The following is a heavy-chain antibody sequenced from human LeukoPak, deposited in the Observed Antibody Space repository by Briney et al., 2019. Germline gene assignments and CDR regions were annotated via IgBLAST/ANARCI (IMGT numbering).Heavy chain of an antibody. CDR3: ARSITSSWYGDFQH. D-gene: IGHD6-13*01. J-gene: IGHJ1*01. Sequence: SETLSLTCTVSGGSMSGYFWSWIRQPPGKGLEWIGCIYYSGSTNYNPSLKSRVTISVDTSKNQFSLKLSSVTAADTAVYYCARSITSSWYGDFQHWGQGTLVTVSS. CDR1: GGSMSGYF. CDR2: IYYSGST. V-gene: IGHV4-59*01.